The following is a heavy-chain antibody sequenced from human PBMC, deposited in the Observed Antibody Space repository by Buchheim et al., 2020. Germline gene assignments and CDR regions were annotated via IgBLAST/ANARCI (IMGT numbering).Heavy chain of an antibody. D-gene: IGHD3-10*01. CDR2: ISYDGSNK. V-gene: IGHV3-30*18. J-gene: IGHJ4*02. CDR1: GFTFSSYG. Sequence: QVQLVESGGGVVQPGRSLRLSCAASGFTFSSYGMHWVRQAPGKGLEWVAVISYDGSNKYYADSVKGRFTISRDNSKNTLYLQMNSLRAEDTAVYYCAKGQFLGPDYFDYWGQGTL. CDR3: AKGQFLGPDYFDY.